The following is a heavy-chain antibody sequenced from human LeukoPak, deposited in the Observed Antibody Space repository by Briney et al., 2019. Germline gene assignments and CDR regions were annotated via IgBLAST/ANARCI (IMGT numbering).Heavy chain of an antibody. CDR3: ARGSGSYYY. V-gene: IGHV4-34*01. CDR2: INHSGST. J-gene: IGHJ4*02. D-gene: IGHD1-26*01. Sequence: SETLSLTCAVYGGSFSGYYWSWIRQPPGKGLEWIGEINHSGSTNYNPSLKSRVTISVATSKNQFSLKLNSVTPEDTAVYYCARGSGSYYYWGQGTLVTVSS. CDR1: GGSFSGYY.